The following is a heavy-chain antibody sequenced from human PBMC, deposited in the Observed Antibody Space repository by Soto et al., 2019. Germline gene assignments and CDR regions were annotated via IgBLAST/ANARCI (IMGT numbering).Heavy chain of an antibody. V-gene: IGHV3-74*01. J-gene: IGHJ6*02. CDR1: GFTFSSYW. CDR2: INSDGSST. Sequence: GGSLRLSCAASGFTFSSYWMHWVRQAPGKGLVWVSRINSDGSSTSYADSVKVRFTISRDNAKNTLYLQMNSLRAEDTAVYYCPREGSGSFRTAYYYYGMDVWGQGTTVTVSS. CDR3: PREGSGSFRTAYYYYGMDV. D-gene: IGHD1-26*01.